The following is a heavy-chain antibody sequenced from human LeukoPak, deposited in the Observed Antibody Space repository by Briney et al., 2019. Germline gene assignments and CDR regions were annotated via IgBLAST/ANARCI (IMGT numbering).Heavy chain of an antibody. V-gene: IGHV4-59*01. CDR3: ARVRSNDWYFDL. J-gene: IGHJ2*01. CDR2: ISYSGNI. CDR1: GASISDYS. Sequence: SETLSLTCTVSGASISDYSWSWIRQPPGKGLEWIGSISYSGNINYNPSLESRVSISVDSPKKQFSLMVSSVTAADTAVYYCARVRSNDWYFDLWGRGTLVAVSS.